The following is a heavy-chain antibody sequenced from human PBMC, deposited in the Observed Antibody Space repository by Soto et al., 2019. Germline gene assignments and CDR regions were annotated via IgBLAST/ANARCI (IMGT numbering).Heavy chain of an antibody. Sequence: PGGSLRLSCAASGFTFTNYAMGWVRQAPGEGVEWVSAISASGGRTHYADSVKGQFPISRANSKNTPYLQIDRLRAEATAVYYCAKNLGDFASGIPAFDYWGQGTLVTVSS. CDR2: ISASGGRT. CDR1: GFTFTNYA. V-gene: IGHV3-23*01. D-gene: IGHD1-26*01. J-gene: IGHJ4*02. CDR3: AKNLGDFASGIPAFDY.